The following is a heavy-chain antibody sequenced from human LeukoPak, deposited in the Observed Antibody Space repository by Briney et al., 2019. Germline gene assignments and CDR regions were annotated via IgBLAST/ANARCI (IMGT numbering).Heavy chain of an antibody. Sequence: SETLSLTCTVSGGSISSGGYYWSWIRQHPGKGLEWIGYIYYSGSTYYNPSLKSRVTISVGTSKNQFSLKLSSVTAADTAVYYCARDLNYYDSSGLRSYYYYYMDVWGKGTTVTVSS. J-gene: IGHJ6*03. CDR3: ARDLNYYDSSGLRSYYYYYMDV. CDR1: GGSISSGGYY. D-gene: IGHD3-22*01. CDR2: IYYSGST. V-gene: IGHV4-31*03.